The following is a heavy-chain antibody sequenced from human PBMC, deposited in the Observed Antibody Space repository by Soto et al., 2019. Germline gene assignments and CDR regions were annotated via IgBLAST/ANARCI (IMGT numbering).Heavy chain of an antibody. V-gene: IGHV1-8*01. CDR3: ARSVEWLASFDY. CDR1: VYAFTSYD. J-gene: IGHJ4*02. Sequence: ASVKVSCKASVYAFTSYDINWVRQATGQGLEWMGWMNPNSGNTGNAQKFQGRITMTRNTSISTAYMELSSLRSEDTAVYYCARSVEWLASFDYWGQGTLVTVSS. D-gene: IGHD6-19*01. CDR2: MNPNSGNT.